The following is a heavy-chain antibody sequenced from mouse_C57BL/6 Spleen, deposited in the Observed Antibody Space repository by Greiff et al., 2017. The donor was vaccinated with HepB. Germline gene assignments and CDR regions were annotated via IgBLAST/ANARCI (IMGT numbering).Heavy chain of an antibody. CDR3: VRGDYDHYFDY. Sequence: EVMLVESGGGLVQPKGSLKLSCAASGFSFNTYAMNWVRQAPGKGLEWVARIRSKSNNYATYYADSVKDRLTISRDDSESMLYLQMNNLKTEDTAMYYCVRGDYDHYFDYWGQGTTLTVSS. CDR2: IRSKSNNYAT. J-gene: IGHJ2*01. D-gene: IGHD2-4*01. CDR1: GFSFNTYA. V-gene: IGHV10-1*01.